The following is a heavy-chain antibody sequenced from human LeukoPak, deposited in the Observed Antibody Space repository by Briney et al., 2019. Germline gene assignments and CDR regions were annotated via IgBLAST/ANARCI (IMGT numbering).Heavy chain of an antibody. J-gene: IGHJ5*02. D-gene: IGHD2-15*01. CDR3: ARAYCSGGSCYSSRGMFDP. Sequence: PSETLSLTCAVYGGSFSGYYWSWIRQPPGKGLEWIGEINHSGSTNYNPSLKSRVTILVDTSKNQFSLKLSSVTAADTAVYYCARAYCSGGSCYSSRGMFDPWGQGTLVTVSS. V-gene: IGHV4-34*01. CDR1: GGSFSGYY. CDR2: INHSGST.